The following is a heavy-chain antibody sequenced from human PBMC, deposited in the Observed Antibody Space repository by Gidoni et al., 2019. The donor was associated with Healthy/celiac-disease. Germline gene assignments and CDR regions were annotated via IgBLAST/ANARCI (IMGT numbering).Heavy chain of an antibody. CDR1: GCSISSSSYY. Sequence: VSGCSISSSSYYWGWIRQPPGKGLEWIGSIYYSGSTYYNPSLKSRVTIAVDTSKNQFSLKLSSVTAADTAVYYCARAIMGVGAVAGILDYWGQGTLVTVSS. CDR2: IYYSGST. J-gene: IGHJ4*02. CDR3: ARAIMGVGAVAGILDY. V-gene: IGHV4-39*07. D-gene: IGHD6-19*01.